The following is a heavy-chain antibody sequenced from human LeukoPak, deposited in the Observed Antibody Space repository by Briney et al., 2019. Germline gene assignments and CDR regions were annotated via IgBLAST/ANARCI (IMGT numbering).Heavy chain of an antibody. J-gene: IGHJ4*02. D-gene: IGHD2-2*02. CDR2: VSTTSSYI. Sequence: GGSLRLSCAASGVTFSSYSMNWGRQAPGNGLEGCSCVSTTSSYIYYADSVKGRFPISRDNAKNSLYLQMNSLRAEDTGVYYCARAGYCSSNSCYMGSSDYWGQGTPVTVSS. CDR1: GVTFSSYS. CDR3: ARAGYCSSNSCYMGSSDY. V-gene: IGHV3-21*01.